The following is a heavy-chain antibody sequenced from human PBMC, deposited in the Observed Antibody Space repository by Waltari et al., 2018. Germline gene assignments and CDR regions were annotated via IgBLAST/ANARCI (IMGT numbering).Heavy chain of an antibody. D-gene: IGHD6-13*01. Sequence: EVQLVESGGGLVQPGGSLRLSCAASGFTFSNNWMTWVRQGPGKGLERGANKNQDGSEKYSVESVKGRFTISRDNAKNSLYLQLNSLRADETAVYYCTRGGDDSSWYWRNWGQGTLVTVSS. J-gene: IGHJ4*02. CDR2: KNQDGSEK. V-gene: IGHV3-7*01. CDR1: GFTFSNNW. CDR3: TRGGDDSSWYWRN.